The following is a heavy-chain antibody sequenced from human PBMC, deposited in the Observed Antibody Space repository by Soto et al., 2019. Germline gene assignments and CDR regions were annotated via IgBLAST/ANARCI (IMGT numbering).Heavy chain of an antibody. Sequence: GASVKVSCKASGGTFSSYAISWVRQAPGQGPEWMGGIIPIFGTANYAQKFQGRVTITADKSTSTAYMELSSLRSEDTAVYYCARDGRDCSGGSCYLLYYFDYWGQGTLVTVSS. CDR2: IIPIFGTA. CDR1: GGTFSSYA. J-gene: IGHJ4*02. V-gene: IGHV1-69*06. CDR3: ARDGRDCSGGSCYLLYYFDY. D-gene: IGHD2-15*01.